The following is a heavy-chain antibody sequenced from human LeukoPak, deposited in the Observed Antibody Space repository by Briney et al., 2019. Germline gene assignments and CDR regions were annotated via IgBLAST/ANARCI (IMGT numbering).Heavy chain of an antibody. Sequence: GGSLRLSCAASGFTFSSYGMHWVRQAPGKGLEWVAVIWYDGSNKYYADSVKGRLTISRDNSKNTLYLQMNSLRAEDTAVYYCARVRGIAAAFDAFDIWGQGTMVTVSS. V-gene: IGHV3-33*01. CDR1: GFTFSSYG. CDR2: IWYDGSNK. J-gene: IGHJ3*02. D-gene: IGHD6-13*01. CDR3: ARVRGIAAAFDAFDI.